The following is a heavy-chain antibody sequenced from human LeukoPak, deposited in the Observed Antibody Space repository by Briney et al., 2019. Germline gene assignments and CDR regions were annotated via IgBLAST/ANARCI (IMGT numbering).Heavy chain of an antibody. CDR1: GGSISSSNYY. CDR3: ARDLRVVVTAIFDF. V-gene: IGHV4-39*07. J-gene: IGHJ4*02. CDR2: IFYSGST. Sequence: SETLSLTCTVSGGSISSSNYYWGWIRQPPGKGLEWIGSIFYSGSTYYNPSLKSRVTISVDTSKKQFSLKLNSVTAADTAVYYCARDLRVVVTAIFDFWGQGTLVTVSS. D-gene: IGHD2-21*02.